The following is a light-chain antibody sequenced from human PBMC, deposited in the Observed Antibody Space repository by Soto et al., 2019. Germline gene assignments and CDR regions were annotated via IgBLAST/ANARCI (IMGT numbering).Light chain of an antibody. CDR2: GAS. V-gene: IGKV3-20*01. J-gene: IGKJ1*01. CDR3: QQYGSSGT. Sequence: RATLPCMSGHNVVNNYLAWYQQKPGQAPRLLIYGASNRATGIPDRFSGSGSGTDFTLTISRLEPEDFAVYYCQQYGSSGTFGQGTKVDIK. CDR1: HNVVNNY.